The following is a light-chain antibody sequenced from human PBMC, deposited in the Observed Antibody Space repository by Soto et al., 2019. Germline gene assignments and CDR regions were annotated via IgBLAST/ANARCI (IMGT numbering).Light chain of an antibody. CDR2: KVS. J-gene: IGKJ5*01. V-gene: IGKV2-30*02. Sequence: DVVMTQSPLSLPVTLGQPASISRRSNQSLGHSDGIAYFSWFQQRPGRSPRRXIYKVSNRASGVPARFRGSGSGPDFARKISRVEAEDFWVDYCMQGTHWPITFGQGTRLEIK. CDR1: QSLGHSDGIAY. CDR3: MQGTHWPIT.